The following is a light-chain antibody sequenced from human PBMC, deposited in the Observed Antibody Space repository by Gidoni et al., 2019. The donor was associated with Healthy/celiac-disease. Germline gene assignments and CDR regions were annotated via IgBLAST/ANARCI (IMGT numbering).Light chain of an antibody. V-gene: IGKV3-20*01. Sequence: EIVLTQSTGTLSLSPGERATLSCRASQSVSSSYLACYQQKPGQAPRLLLYCASSRATGLPARFSGSGSGTDFTLTISSLEPEDFAVYYCQQYGSSPPITFXQXTRLEIK. CDR1: QSVSSSY. CDR3: QQYGSSPPIT. CDR2: CAS. J-gene: IGKJ5*01.